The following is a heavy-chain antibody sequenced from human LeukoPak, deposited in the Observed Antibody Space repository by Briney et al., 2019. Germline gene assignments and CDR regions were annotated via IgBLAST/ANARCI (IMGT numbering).Heavy chain of an antibody. CDR3: ARERSDYYFDY. CDR1: GFTFGSYW. Sequence: GGSLRLSCAASGFTFGSYWMSWVRQAPGKGLEWVANIKQDGSEKYYVDSVKGRFTASRDNAKNSLYLQVSSLGAEDTAVYYCARERSDYYFDYWGQGTLVTVSS. CDR2: IKQDGSEK. V-gene: IGHV3-7*01. J-gene: IGHJ4*02. D-gene: IGHD5-24*01.